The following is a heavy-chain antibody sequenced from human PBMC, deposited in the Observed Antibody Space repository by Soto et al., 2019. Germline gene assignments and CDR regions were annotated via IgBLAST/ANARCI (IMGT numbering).Heavy chain of an antibody. CDR3: TKGRSTSCFAPVDY. Sequence: EVQLVESGGGLVQPGRSLRLSCAASGFIFDDYAMHWVRQAPGKGLEWVSSISWNSGTIVYADSVKGRFTISRDNAKNSLYLQMNSLRPVDTAFYYCTKGRSTSCFAPVDYWCQGNLVTFSS. CDR2: ISWNSGTI. D-gene: IGHD2-2*01. CDR1: GFIFDDYA. V-gene: IGHV3-9*01. J-gene: IGHJ4*02.